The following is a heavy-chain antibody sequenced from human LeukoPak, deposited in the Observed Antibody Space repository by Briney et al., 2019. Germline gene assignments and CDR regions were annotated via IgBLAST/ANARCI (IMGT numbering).Heavy chain of an antibody. CDR1: GFTFSSYG. J-gene: IGHJ4*02. CDR3: ARDLCSGGSCYGFFDY. D-gene: IGHD2-15*01. Sequence: GGSLRLSCAASGFTFSSYGMHWVRQAPGKGLEWVAVISYDGSNKYYADSVKGRFTISRDNSKNTLYLQMNSLRAEDTAVYYCARDLCSGGSCYGFFDYWGQGTLVTVSS. V-gene: IGHV3-30*03. CDR2: ISYDGSNK.